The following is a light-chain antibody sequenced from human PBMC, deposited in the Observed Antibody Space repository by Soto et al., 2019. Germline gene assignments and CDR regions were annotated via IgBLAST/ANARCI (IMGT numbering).Light chain of an antibody. CDR3: QRYNNWPLT. CDR1: QSVSSD. CDR2: AAS. Sequence: EIVMTQSPATLSVSPGERATLSCRASQSVSSDLAWYQQQPGQAPRLLIYAASTRATAVPDRFSGSGSGTEFTLTINSLQSEDFAIYYCQRYNNWPLTFGGGTKVDIK. V-gene: IGKV3-15*01. J-gene: IGKJ4*01.